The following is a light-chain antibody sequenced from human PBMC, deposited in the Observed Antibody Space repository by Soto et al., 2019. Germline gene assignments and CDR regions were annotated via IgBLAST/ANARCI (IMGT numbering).Light chain of an antibody. CDR2: SNN. Sequence: QSVLIQPPSASGTPGQRVTISCSGSSSNIGSNTVNWYQQLPGTAPKLLIYSNNQRPSGVPDRFSGSKSGTSASLAISGLQSADEADYYCAAWDDSLNGYVFGTGTKLTVL. J-gene: IGLJ1*01. V-gene: IGLV1-44*01. CDR3: AAWDDSLNGYV. CDR1: SSNIGSNT.